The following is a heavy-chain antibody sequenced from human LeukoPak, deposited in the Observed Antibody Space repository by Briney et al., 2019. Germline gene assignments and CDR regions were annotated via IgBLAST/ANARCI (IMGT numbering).Heavy chain of an antibody. CDR3: ARDGVYGSGSYYNGYYYYYYMDV. Sequence: SETLSLTCTVSGGSISSYYWSWIRQPAGKGLEWIGRIYTSGSTNYNPSLKSRVTMSVDTSKNQFSPKLSSVTAADTAVYYCARDGVYGSGSYYNGYYYYYYMDVWGKGTTVTISS. CDR1: GGSISSYY. CDR2: IYTSGST. V-gene: IGHV4-4*07. D-gene: IGHD3-10*01. J-gene: IGHJ6*03.